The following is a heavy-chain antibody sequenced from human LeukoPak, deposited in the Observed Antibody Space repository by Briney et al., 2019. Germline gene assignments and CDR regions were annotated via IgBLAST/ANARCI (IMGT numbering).Heavy chain of an antibody. D-gene: IGHD3-10*01. CDR1: GLSVSSNY. CDR2: IYSDGST. Sequence: GGSLRLSCGASGLSVSSNYMSWVRQAPGKGLEWVSVIYSDGSTYYADSVKGRFTISRDNSKNTLYLQMNSLRVENTAVYYCVRGMGVSMLYYFDYWGQGTLVTVSS. V-gene: IGHV3-66*02. J-gene: IGHJ4*02. CDR3: VRGMGVSMLYYFDY.